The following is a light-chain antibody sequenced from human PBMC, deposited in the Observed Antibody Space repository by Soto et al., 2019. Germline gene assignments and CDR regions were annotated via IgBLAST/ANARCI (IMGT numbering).Light chain of an antibody. CDR1: SSDVGGYKY. J-gene: IGLJ2*01. CDR2: EVS. Sequence: QSVLTQPASVSGSPGQSITMSCTGTSSDVGGYKYVSWYQQHPGKAPKLMIFEVSNRPSGVSNRFSGSKSGNTASLTISGLQAEDEADYYCSSYSVTSTPLFGGGTKLTVL. V-gene: IGLV2-14*01. CDR3: SSYSVTSTPL.